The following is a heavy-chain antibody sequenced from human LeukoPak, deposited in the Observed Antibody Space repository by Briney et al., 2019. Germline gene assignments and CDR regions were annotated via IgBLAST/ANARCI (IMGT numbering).Heavy chain of an antibody. CDR2: ISNNGGYT. CDR3: AKQLGYCSDGSCYFPY. V-gene: IGHV3-23*01. J-gene: IGHJ4*02. D-gene: IGHD2-15*01. Sequence: GGSLRLSCAASGFTFSSSAMSWVRQAPGKGLEWVSAISNNGGYTYYADSVQGRFTISRDNSKSTLCLQMNSLRVEDTAVYYCAKQLGYCSDGSCYFPYWGQGTLVTVSS. CDR1: GFTFSSSA.